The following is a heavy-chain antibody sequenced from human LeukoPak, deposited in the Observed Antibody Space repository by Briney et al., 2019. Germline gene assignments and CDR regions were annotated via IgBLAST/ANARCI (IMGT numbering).Heavy chain of an antibody. D-gene: IGHD4-17*01. V-gene: IGHV3-23*01. CDR2: ISGSGGST. CDR1: GFTFSSYA. Sequence: PGGSLGLSCAASGFTFSSYAMSWVRQAPGKGLEWVSAISGSGGSTYYADSAKGRFTISRDNSKNTLYLQMNSLRAEDTAVYYCAKDSLFHYGDYVVYWGQGTLVTVSS. J-gene: IGHJ4*02. CDR3: AKDSLFHYGDYVVY.